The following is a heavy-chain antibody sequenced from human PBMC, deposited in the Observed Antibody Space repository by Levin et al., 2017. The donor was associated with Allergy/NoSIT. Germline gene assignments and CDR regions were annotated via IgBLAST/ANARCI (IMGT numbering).Heavy chain of an antibody. CDR1: GFSLSTSGVG. D-gene: IGHD2-2*01. CDR3: AHRPASSCDPRFDY. J-gene: IGHJ4*02. V-gene: IGHV2-5*02. Sequence: SGPTLVKPTQTLTLTCPFSGFSLSTSGVGVGWIRQPPGKALEWLALIYWDDDKRYSPSLKSRLTITTDTSKNQVVLTMTNMDPVDTATYYCAHRPASSCDPRFDYWGQGTLVTVSS. CDR2: IYWDDDK.